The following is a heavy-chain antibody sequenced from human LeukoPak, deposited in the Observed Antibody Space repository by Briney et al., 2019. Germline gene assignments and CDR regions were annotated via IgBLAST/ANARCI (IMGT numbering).Heavy chain of an antibody. V-gene: IGHV3-30*18. CDR1: GFTFSSYG. Sequence: PGGSLRLSCAASGFTFSSYGMHWVRQAPGKGLEWVAVISYDGSNKYYADSVKGRFTISRDNSKNTLYLQMNSLRAEDTAVYYCAKDQGDYGDYFMPLDYWGQGTLVTVSS. J-gene: IGHJ4*02. CDR3: AKDQGDYGDYFMPLDY. D-gene: IGHD4-17*01. CDR2: ISYDGSNK.